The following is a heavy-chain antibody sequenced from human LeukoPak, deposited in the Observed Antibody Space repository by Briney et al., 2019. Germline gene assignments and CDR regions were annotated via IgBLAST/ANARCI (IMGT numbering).Heavy chain of an antibody. V-gene: IGHV3-30*04. CDR1: GFTLSSYA. CDR2: ISYDGSNK. CDR3: ARDHDILTGYYTGPPYYYYGMDV. J-gene: IGHJ6*02. D-gene: IGHD3-9*01. Sequence: PGGSLRLSCAASGFTLSSYATYWVRQAPGKGLEWVAVISYDGSNKYYADSVKGRFTISRDNSKNTLYLQMNSLRAEDTAVYYCARDHDILTGYYTGPPYYYYGMDVWGQGTTVTVSS.